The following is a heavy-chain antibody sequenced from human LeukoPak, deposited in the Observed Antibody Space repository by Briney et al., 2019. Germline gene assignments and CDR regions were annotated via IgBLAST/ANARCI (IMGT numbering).Heavy chain of an antibody. D-gene: IGHD3-9*01. Sequence: SETLSLTCAVYGGSFSGYYWSWIRQPPGKGLEWIGEFNHSGSTNYNPSLKSRVTISVDTSKNQFSLKLSSVTAADTAVYYCARDVLRYDYYYYYYMDVWGKGTTVTVSS. CDR1: GGSFSGYY. J-gene: IGHJ6*03. CDR2: FNHSGST. V-gene: IGHV4-34*01. CDR3: ARDVLRYDYYYYYYMDV.